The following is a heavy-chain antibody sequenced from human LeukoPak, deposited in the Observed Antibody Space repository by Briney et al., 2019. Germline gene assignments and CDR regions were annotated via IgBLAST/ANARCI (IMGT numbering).Heavy chain of an antibody. CDR1: GFTFSSYG. V-gene: IGHV3-30*02. D-gene: IGHD3-22*01. Sequence: GGSLRLSCAASGFTFSSYGMHWVRQAPDKGLEWVAFIRYDGSNKYYADSVKGRFTISGDNSKNTLYLQMNSLRAEDTAVYYCAKDLYYYDSSGLYFDYWGQGTLVTVSS. J-gene: IGHJ4*02. CDR3: AKDLYYYDSSGLYFDY. CDR2: IRYDGSNK.